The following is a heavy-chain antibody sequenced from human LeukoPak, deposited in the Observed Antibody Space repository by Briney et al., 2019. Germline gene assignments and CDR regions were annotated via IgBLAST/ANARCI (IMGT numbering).Heavy chain of an antibody. Sequence: ASVKVSCKASGYTFTSYGVSWVRQAPGQGLEWMGWISTYNSNTNYAQKLQGRVTMTTDTSTNTAYMELRSLRSDDTAVYYCARDQSGSHVDYWGQGTLVTVSS. J-gene: IGHJ4*02. D-gene: IGHD1-26*01. CDR1: GYTFTSYG. CDR2: ISTYNSNT. V-gene: IGHV1-18*01. CDR3: ARDQSGSHVDY.